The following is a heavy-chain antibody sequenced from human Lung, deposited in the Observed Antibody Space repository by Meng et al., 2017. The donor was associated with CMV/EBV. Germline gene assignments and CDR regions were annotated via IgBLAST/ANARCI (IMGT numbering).Heavy chain of an antibody. Sequence: QVQLVQSGSELKQPGASVKVSCRPSGYTFTSYAINGVRQAPGQGPDWMGWIDPNTGNPTYDQGFTGRFVFSLDTSVSTAYLQINSLRADDTAVYYCARGNGWRFDYWGQGTLVTVSS. D-gene: IGHD6-19*01. J-gene: IGHJ4*02. V-gene: IGHV7-4-1*02. CDR3: ARGNGWRFDY. CDR2: IDPNTGNP. CDR1: GYTFTSYA.